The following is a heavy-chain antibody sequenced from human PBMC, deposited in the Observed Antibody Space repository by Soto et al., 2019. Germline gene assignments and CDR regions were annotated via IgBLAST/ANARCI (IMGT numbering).Heavy chain of an antibody. CDR1: GGTFSSYG. V-gene: IGHV1-69*13. D-gene: IGHD6-19*01. J-gene: IGHJ6*02. CDR2: IIPILGTA. CDR3: ARSEGLAVAAPRAYYYYYYGMDV. Sequence: ASVKVSCKASGGTFSSYGISWVRQAPGQGLEWMGGIIPILGTANYAQKFQGRVTITADESTSTAYMELSSLRSEDTAVYYCARSEGLAVAAPRAYYYYYYGMDVWGQGTTVTVSS.